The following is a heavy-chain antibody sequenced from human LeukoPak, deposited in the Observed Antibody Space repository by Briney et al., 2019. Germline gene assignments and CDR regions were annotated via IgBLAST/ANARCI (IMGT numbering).Heavy chain of an antibody. D-gene: IGHD4-11*01. CDR3: ARRYSNYFFDY. CDR2: IYHSGST. CDR1: AYSITSGYY. V-gene: IGHV4-38-2*01. J-gene: IGHJ4*02. Sequence: PSETLSLTCGVSAYSITSGYYWAWIRLPPGKGLEWIGNIYHSGSTYYNPSLKSRVTISVDTSKNQFSLKLSSVTAADTAVYYCARRYSNYFFDYWGQGTLVTVSS.